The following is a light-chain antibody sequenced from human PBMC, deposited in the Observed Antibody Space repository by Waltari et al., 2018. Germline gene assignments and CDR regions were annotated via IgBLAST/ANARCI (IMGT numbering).Light chain of an antibody. V-gene: IGLV2-11*01. CDR1: SSDAGAYDY. J-gene: IGLJ3*02. CDR2: GGY. Sequence: QSVLTQPRSVSGSPGQSVAISCTGTSSDAGAYDYVSWYQQYPGKAPKVMIYGGYKRPVGVPVRFSGSKSGNTASLTISGLQAEDEADYYCCSYANAKWVFGGGTRLTVL. CDR3: CSYANAKWV.